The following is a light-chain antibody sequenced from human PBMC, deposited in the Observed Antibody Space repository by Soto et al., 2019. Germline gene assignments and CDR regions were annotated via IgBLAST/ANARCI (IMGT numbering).Light chain of an antibody. V-gene: IGKV3-20*01. CDR2: GAS. CDR3: QQYGSSLPT. J-gene: IGKJ2*01. CDR1: QSVTSSY. Sequence: EIVLTQSPGTRSLSPGERATLSCRASQSVTSSYLAWYQQKPGQAPRLLIYGASNGATGIPDRFSGSGSGTDFTLTISRLEPEDCAVYYCQQYGSSLPTFGQGTKLEIK.